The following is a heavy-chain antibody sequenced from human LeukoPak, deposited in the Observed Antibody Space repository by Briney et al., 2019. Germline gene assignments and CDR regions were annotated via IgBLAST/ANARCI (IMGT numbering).Heavy chain of an antibody. J-gene: IGHJ6*03. D-gene: IGHD3-10*01. Sequence: SETLSLTCTVSGASISSSSYYWGWIRQPPGKGLEWIGSLYYTGSTYYNPSPKSRLTMSIDTSKKQFSLKLTSVTAADTAVYYCARTTMVRGTYYMDVWGKGTTVTVSS. CDR3: ARTTMVRGTYYMDV. V-gene: IGHV4-39*07. CDR2: LYYTGST. CDR1: GASISSSSYY.